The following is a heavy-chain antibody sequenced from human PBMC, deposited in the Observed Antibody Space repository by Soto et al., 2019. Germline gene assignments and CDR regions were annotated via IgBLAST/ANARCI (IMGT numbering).Heavy chain of an antibody. J-gene: IGHJ6*02. V-gene: IGHV1-18*01. CDR2: ISTYNGDT. Sequence: GASVKVSCKASGYTFRRYGISWVRQAPGQGLEWMGWISTYNGDTNYAQNLQGRVTMTTDRSTNTAYMELRSLRSDDTAVYYCARERIQLWLRAYYGMDVWGQGTTVTVSS. D-gene: IGHD5-18*01. CDR3: ARERIQLWLRAYYGMDV. CDR1: GYTFRRYG.